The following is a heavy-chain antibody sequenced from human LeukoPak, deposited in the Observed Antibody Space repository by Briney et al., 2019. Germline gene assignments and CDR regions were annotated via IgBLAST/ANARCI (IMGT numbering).Heavy chain of an antibody. CDR1: GYTFTGYY. CDR2: INPNSGGT. CDR3: ARSERAYCGGDCYRFDY. D-gene: IGHD2-21*02. V-gene: IGHV1-2*02. J-gene: IGHJ4*02. Sequence: ASVKVSCKASGYTFTGYYMHWVRQAPGEGLEWMVWINPNSGGTNYAQKFQGRVTMTRDTSISTAYMELSRLRSDDTAVYYCARSERAYCGGDCYRFDYWGQGTLVTVSS.